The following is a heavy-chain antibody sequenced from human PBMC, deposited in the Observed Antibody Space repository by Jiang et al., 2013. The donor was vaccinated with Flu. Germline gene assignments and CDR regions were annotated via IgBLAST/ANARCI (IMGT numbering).Heavy chain of an antibody. V-gene: IGHV3-30*04. CDR2: TSYDETNK. CDR3: ARDSLGSIDY. D-gene: IGHD5-12*01. J-gene: IGHJ4*02. Sequence: EGVALTSYDETNKKYADSVKGRFTISRDNSKNTLYLQMNSLRVEDTAVYYCARDSLGSIDYWGQGTLVTVSS.